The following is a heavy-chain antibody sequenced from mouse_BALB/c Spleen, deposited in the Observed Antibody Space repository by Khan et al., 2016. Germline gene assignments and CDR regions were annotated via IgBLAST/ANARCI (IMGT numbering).Heavy chain of an antibody. V-gene: IGHV2-9*02. D-gene: IGHD2-12*01. CDR2: IWPGGST. J-gene: IGHJ3*01. CDR3: ARDDQCYDTWFDS. CDR1: GCSLTNSG. Sequence: VQLQESGPGLVAPSQSLSITCTVSGCSLTNSGVHWIRQPPGKGLEWLGVIWPGGSTDYNSALMSRLSITKDNSQTQVFLTMISLQTDDTAMYYGARDDQCYDTWFDSWGQGALVMVSA.